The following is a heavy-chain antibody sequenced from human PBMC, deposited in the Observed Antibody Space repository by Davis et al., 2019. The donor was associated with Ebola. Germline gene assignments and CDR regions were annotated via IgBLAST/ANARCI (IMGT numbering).Heavy chain of an antibody. CDR3: ARQSSPIKSGMDF. Sequence: GESLKISCQGSGYSFTSYWVAWVRQMPGKGLEWMGIIYPGDSDTRYSPSFQGQVIISADKSINTAYLQWSSLKASDTAMYFCARQSSPIKSGMDFWGQGTTVTVSS. V-gene: IGHV5-51*01. J-gene: IGHJ6*02. CDR1: GYSFTSYW. CDR2: IYPGDSDT.